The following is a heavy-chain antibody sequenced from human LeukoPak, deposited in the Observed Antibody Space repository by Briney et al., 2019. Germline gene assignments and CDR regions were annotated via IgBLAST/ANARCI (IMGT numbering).Heavy chain of an antibody. J-gene: IGHJ5*02. CDR2: INHSGST. Sequence: PSETLSLTCAVYGGSFSGYYWSWIRQPPGKGLEWIGEINHSGSTNYNPSLKSRVTISVDTSKNQFSLKLSSVAAADTAVYYCAREVSDYYDSSGYYWGWFDPWGQGTLVTVSS. CDR3: AREVSDYYDSSGYYWGWFDP. D-gene: IGHD3-22*01. CDR1: GGSFSGYY. V-gene: IGHV4-34*01.